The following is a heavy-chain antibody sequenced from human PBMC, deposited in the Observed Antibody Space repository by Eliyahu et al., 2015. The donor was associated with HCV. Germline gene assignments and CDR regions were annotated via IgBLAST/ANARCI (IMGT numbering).Heavy chain of an antibody. D-gene: IGHD4-17*01. V-gene: IGHV3-48*01. CDR3: ARDDYGDYVGFYYYGMDV. Sequence: EVQLVESGGGLVQPGGSLRLSCAASGFTFXSYSMNWVRQAPGKGLEWVSYISSSSSTIYYADSVKGRFTISRDNAKNSLYLQMNSLRAEDTAVYYCARDDYGDYVGFYYYGMDVWGQGTTVTVSS. CDR2: ISSSSSTI. CDR1: GFTFXSYS. J-gene: IGHJ6*02.